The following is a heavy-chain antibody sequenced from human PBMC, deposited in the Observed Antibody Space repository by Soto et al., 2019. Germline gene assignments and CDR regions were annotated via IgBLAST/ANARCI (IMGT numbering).Heavy chain of an antibody. CDR3: ARGGRQWLVTSDFNY. Sequence: VQLVESGGGVGQPGRSLRLSCAASGFTFSDYAMHWFRQAPGKGLEWVAVVSHDGRNTHYADSVKGRFTISRDSSKNTVSLEMTSLRAEDTAVYYCARGGRQWLVTSDFNYWGQGALVTVSS. CDR2: VSHDGRNT. D-gene: IGHD6-19*01. CDR1: GFTFSDYA. V-gene: IGHV3-30*03. J-gene: IGHJ4*02.